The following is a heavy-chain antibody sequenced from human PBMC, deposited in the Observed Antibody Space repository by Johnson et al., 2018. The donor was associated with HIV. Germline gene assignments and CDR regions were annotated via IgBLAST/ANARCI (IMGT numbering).Heavy chain of an antibody. V-gene: IGHV3-30*02. J-gene: IGHJ3*02. D-gene: IGHD6-13*01. Sequence: QVRLVESGGGLVQPGGSLRLSCAASGFTFSSYGMHWVRQAPGKGLEWVAFIRYDGSNKYYADSVKGRFTISRDNSKNTLYLQMNSLRAEDTAIYYCVKGMDSSSWYAFDIWGQGTMVTVSS. CDR2: IRYDGSNK. CDR3: VKGMDSSSWYAFDI. CDR1: GFTFSSYG.